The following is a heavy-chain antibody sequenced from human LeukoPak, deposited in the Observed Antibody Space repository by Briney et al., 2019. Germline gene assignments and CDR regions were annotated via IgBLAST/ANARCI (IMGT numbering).Heavy chain of an antibody. CDR3: ARGDGVQLGFDY. CDR1: GFTFSSYA. Sequence: GGSLRLSCAASGFTFSSYAMSWVRQAPGKGLEWVSAISGSGGRTYYADSVKGRFTISRDNSKNTLYLQMNSLRAEDTAVYYCARGDGVQLGFDYWGQGTLVTVSS. D-gene: IGHD5-18*01. V-gene: IGHV3-23*01. CDR2: ISGSGGRT. J-gene: IGHJ4*02.